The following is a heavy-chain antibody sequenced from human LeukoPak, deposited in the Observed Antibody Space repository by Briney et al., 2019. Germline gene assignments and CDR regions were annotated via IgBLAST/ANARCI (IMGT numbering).Heavy chain of an antibody. D-gene: IGHD1-14*01. CDR1: GYTFTSYY. CDR2: INPNTGST. CDR3: ARDPGRIDAFDI. J-gene: IGHJ3*02. V-gene: IGHV1-46*01. Sequence: ASVKVSCKASGYTFTSYYMHWVRQSPGQGLEWMGIINPNTGSTSYAQRFQGRVTMTRDTSTSTVYMELSSLRSEDTAVYYCARDPGRIDAFDIWGRGTMVTVSS.